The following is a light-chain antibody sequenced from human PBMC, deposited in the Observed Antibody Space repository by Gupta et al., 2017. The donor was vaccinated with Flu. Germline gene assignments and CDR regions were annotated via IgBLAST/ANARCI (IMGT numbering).Light chain of an antibody. V-gene: IGLV2-14*04. Sequence: ISYVGGYNYCSWYPQRPGKAPKLMIYDESNRPSGVSDRFSGSKSGNTASLTISRLQAEDEADYYCSSYSSSSTLVFGGGTKLTVL. J-gene: IGLJ2*01. CDR1: ISYVGGYNY. CDR3: SSYSSSSTLV. CDR2: DES.